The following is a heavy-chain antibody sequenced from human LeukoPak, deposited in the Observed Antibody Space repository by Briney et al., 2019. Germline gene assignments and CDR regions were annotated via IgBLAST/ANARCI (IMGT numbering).Heavy chain of an antibody. CDR2: IYPGDSDT. Sequence: GESLQISCKGSGYSFTSYWIGWVRQMPGKGLEWMGIIYPGDSDTRYSPSFQGQVTISADKSISTAYLQWSSLKASGTAMYYCARLGGYSSSSDAFDIWGQGTMVTVSS. V-gene: IGHV5-51*01. J-gene: IGHJ3*02. CDR1: GYSFTSYW. CDR3: ARLGGYSSSSDAFDI. D-gene: IGHD6-13*01.